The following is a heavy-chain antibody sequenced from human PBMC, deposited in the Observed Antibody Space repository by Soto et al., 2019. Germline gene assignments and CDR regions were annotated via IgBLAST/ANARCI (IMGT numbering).Heavy chain of an antibody. CDR2: INPAGTIT. J-gene: IGHJ5*02. D-gene: IGHD3-16*01. CDR3: TSDTFGLRDT. CDR1: GFPFSHYW. Sequence: GSLRLSCAASGFPFSHYWMHWVRQTPGKGLVWVSRINPAGTITNYADSVEGRFTISRDNADSALFLQMNSLSAEDMAIYYCTSDTFGLRDTWGQGTLVTVSS. V-gene: IGHV3-74*01.